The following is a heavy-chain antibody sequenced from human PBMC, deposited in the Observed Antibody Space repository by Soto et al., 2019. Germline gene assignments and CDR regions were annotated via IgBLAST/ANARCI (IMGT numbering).Heavy chain of an antibody. J-gene: IGHJ6*02. Sequence: SETLSLTCTVSGASISTYYWSWVRQPPGKGLEWIGYIHDSGSTYYNPSLKSRVTISLDKSKNQFSLKLNSVTAADTAVYYCARQDLIAMLYGMDVWGQGTTVTVSS. D-gene: IGHD2-21*01. CDR1: GASISTYY. CDR3: ARQDLIAMLYGMDV. V-gene: IGHV4-59*08. CDR2: IHDSGST.